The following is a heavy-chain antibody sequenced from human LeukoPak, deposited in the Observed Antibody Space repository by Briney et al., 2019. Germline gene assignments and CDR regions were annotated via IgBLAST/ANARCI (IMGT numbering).Heavy chain of an antibody. CDR1: GFTFSSYS. CDR2: ISSSSSYI. D-gene: IGHD4-17*01. Sequence: GGSLRLSCAASGFTFSSYSMNWVRQAPGKGLEWVSSISSSSSYIYYADSVKGRFTISRDNAKNSLYLQMNSLRAEDTAVYYCARAVNYGDYDKIGAFDIWGPGTMVTVSS. J-gene: IGHJ3*02. V-gene: IGHV3-21*01. CDR3: ARAVNYGDYDKIGAFDI.